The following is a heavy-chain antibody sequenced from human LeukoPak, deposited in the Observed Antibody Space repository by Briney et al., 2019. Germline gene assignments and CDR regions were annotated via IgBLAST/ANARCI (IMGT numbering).Heavy chain of an antibody. CDR3: AREGYYYGSGSRNFDY. CDR1: GYTFTSYG. J-gene: IGHJ4*02. Sequence: GASVKVSCKASGYTFTSYGISWVRQAPGQGLEWMGWISAYNGNTNYAQKLQGRVTMTTDTSTSTAYMELRSLRSDDTAVYYCAREGYYYGSGSRNFDYWGQGTLVTVSS. D-gene: IGHD3-10*01. CDR2: ISAYNGNT. V-gene: IGHV1-18*01.